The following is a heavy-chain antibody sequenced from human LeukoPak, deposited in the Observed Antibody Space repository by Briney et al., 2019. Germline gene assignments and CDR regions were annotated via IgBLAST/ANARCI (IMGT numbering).Heavy chain of an antibody. V-gene: IGHV3-23*01. CDR3: ARNQPTTLGTGPFDT. Sequence: GGSLRLSCAASGFTFSSYAMYWVRQAPGKGLEWVSGIFGSGGSTHYADSVKGRFSISRDSSKKTLYLQMNSLRGEDTAVYYCARNQPTTLGTGPFDTWGQGTMVTVSS. J-gene: IGHJ3*02. D-gene: IGHD1-1*01. CDR2: IFGSGGST. CDR1: GFTFSSYA.